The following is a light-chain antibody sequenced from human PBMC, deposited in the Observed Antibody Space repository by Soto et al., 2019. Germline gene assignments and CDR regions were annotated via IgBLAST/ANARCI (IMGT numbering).Light chain of an antibody. CDR1: GSDVGGYNY. CDR3: TSYTRSRTYV. V-gene: IGLV2-14*03. J-gene: IGLJ1*01. CDR2: DVT. Sequence: QSALTQPASVSGSPGQSITISCTGTGSDVGGYNYVSWYQQHPGKAPKLVIYDVTNRPSGVSNRFSGSKSGNTASLTISGLQAEDEADYYCTSYTRSRTYVFGTGTKFTVL.